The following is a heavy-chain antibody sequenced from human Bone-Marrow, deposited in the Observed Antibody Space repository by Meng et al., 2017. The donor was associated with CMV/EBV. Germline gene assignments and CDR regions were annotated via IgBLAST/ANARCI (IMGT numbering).Heavy chain of an antibody. V-gene: IGHV4-39*07. CDR3: AREHRWSPNWFDP. Sequence: GSLRLSCTVSGGSVNSVAYYWGWIRQPPGKGLEWIGSIYYSGSTYYNPSLKSRVTISVDTSKNQFSLKLSSVTAADTAVYYCAREHRWSPNWFDPWGQGTLVTVSS. CDR1: GGSVNSVAYY. J-gene: IGHJ5*02. D-gene: IGHD1-26*01. CDR2: IYYSGST.